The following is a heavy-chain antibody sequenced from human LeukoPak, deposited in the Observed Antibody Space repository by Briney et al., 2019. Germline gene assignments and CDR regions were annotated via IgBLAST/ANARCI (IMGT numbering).Heavy chain of an antibody. J-gene: IGHJ5*02. V-gene: IGHV3-21*01. Sequence: GGSLRLSCAASGFTVSSNYMSWVRQAPGKGLEWVSSISSSSSYIYYADSVKGRFTISRDNAKNSLYLQMNSLRAGDTAVYYCAKDLLRDRWFGESWGQGTLVTVSS. CDR3: AKDLLRDRWFGES. D-gene: IGHD3-10*01. CDR2: ISSSSSYI. CDR1: GFTVSSNY.